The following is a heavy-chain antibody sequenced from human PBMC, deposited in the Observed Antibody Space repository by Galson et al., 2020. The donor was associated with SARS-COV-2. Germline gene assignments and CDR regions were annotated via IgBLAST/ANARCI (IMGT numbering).Heavy chain of an antibody. Sequence: LSLTCAASGFTFSNYAMSWVRQAPGKGLEWVSGISGGGNSTYYADSVKGHFTISRDNSKNTLYLQMNSLRAEDTALYYCAKHKTGYSSGCSDSWGQGTLVTVSS. D-gene: IGHD6-19*01. CDR2: ISGGGNST. V-gene: IGHV3-23*01. CDR3: AKHKTGYSSGCSDS. CDR1: GFTFSNYA. J-gene: IGHJ4*02.